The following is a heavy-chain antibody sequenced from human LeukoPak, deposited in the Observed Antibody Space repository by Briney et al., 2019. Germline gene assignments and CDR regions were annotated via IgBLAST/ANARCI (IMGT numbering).Heavy chain of an antibody. Sequence: RGASVKVSCKASGYTLSTYYMHWVRQAPGQGLEWMGIINPRDDNRIYAQRFQGRVTMTWDTSTSTVYMELSSLTSDDTAVYFCARGGVVSRGQWLCADFWGQGALVTVSS. CDR3: ARGGVVSRGQWLCADF. V-gene: IGHV1-46*01. CDR2: INPRDDNR. CDR1: GYTLSTYY. J-gene: IGHJ4*02. D-gene: IGHD6-19*01.